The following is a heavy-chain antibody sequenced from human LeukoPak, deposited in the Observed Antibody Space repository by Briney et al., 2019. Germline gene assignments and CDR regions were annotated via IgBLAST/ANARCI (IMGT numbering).Heavy chain of an antibody. J-gene: IGHJ3*02. CDR3: ARWAPIVVVTANAFDI. CDR1: GFAFSSYA. D-gene: IGHD2-21*02. Sequence: GGSLRLSCAASGFAFSSYAMSWVRQAPGKGLEWVSAISSSGGTTYYADSVKGRFTISRDSSKNTLYLQMNSLRAEDTAVYYCARWAPIVVVTANAFDIWGQGTMVTVSS. V-gene: IGHV3-23*01. CDR2: ISSSGGTT.